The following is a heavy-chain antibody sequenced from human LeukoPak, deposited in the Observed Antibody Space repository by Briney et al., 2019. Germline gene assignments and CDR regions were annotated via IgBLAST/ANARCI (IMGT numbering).Heavy chain of an antibody. CDR1: GFTFSSYG. CDR3: AKDALGYCSGGSCSTRSWFDP. Sequence: PGGSLRLSCAASGFTFSSYGMHWVRQAPGKGLEWVAVISYDGSNKYYADSVKGRFTISRDNSKNTLYLQMNSLRAEDTAVCYCAKDALGYCSGGSCSTRSWFDPWGQGTLVTVSS. V-gene: IGHV3-30*18. CDR2: ISYDGSNK. D-gene: IGHD2-15*01. J-gene: IGHJ5*02.